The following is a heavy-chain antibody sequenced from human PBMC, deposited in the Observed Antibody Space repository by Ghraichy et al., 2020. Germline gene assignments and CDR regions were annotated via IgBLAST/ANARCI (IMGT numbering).Heavy chain of an antibody. V-gene: IGHV2-5*01. CDR2: IYWNDDK. CDR1: GFSLSTSGVG. Sequence: SGPTLVKPTQTLTLTCTFSGFSLSTSGVGVGWIRQPPGKALEWLALIYWNDDKRYSPSLKSRLTITKDTSKNQVVITMTNMDPVDTATYYCAQQTLGGQLGPWGQGTLVTVSS. CDR3: AQQTLGGQLGP. D-gene: IGHD3-10*01. J-gene: IGHJ5*02.